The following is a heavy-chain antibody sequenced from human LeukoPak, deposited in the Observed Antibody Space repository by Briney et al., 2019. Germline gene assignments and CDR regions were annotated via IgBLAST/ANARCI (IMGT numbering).Heavy chain of an antibody. CDR3: ARDRRVTMIPGPDYFDY. CDR2: INHSGST. D-gene: IGHD3-22*01. J-gene: IGHJ4*02. Sequence: SETLSLTCAVYGGSFSGYYWSWIRQPPGKGLEWIGEINHSGSTNYNPSLKSRVTISVDTSKNQFSLKLSSVTAADTAVYYCARDRRVTMIPGPDYFDYWGQGTLVTVSS. V-gene: IGHV4-34*01. CDR1: GGSFSGYY.